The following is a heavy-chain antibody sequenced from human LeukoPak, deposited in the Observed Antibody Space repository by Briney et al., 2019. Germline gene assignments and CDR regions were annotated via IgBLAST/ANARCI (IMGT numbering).Heavy chain of an antibody. CDR1: GFTVSSNY. CDR3: AREGVWRQQLVDYYYGMDV. D-gene: IGHD6-13*01. V-gene: IGHV3-53*01. Sequence: GGSLRLSCAASGFTVSSNYMSWVRQAPGKGLEWVSVIYSGGSTYYADSVKGRFTISRDNAKNTLYLQMNSLRAEDTAVYYCAREGVWRQQLVDYYYGMDVWGQGTTVTVSS. J-gene: IGHJ6*02. CDR2: IYSGGST.